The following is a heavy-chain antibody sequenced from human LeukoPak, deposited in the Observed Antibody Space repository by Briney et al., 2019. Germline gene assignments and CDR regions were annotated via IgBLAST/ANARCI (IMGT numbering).Heavy chain of an antibody. CDR1: GGSISSYY. D-gene: IGHD1/OR15-1a*01. V-gene: IGHV4-59*01. CDR3: ARGEQNYYGMDV. CDR2: IYYSGST. Sequence: SETLSLTCTVSGGSISSYYWSWIRQPPGKGLEWIGYIYYSGSTNYSPSLKSRVTISVDTSKNQFSLKLSSVTAADTAVYYCARGEQNYYGMDVWGQGTTVTVSS. J-gene: IGHJ6*02.